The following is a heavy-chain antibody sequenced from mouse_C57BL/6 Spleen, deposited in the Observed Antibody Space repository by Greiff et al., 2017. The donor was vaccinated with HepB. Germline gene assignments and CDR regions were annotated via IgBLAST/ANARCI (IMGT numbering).Heavy chain of an antibody. CDR1: GFTFSSYA. CDR2: ISDGGSYT. CDR3: ARDERYYGSSYYWYFDV. V-gene: IGHV5-4*01. D-gene: IGHD1-1*01. Sequence: EVHLVESGGGLVKPGGSLKLSCAASGFTFSSYAMSWVRQTPEKRLEWVATISDGGSYTYYPDNVKGRFTISRDNAKNNLYLQMSHLKSEDTAMYYCARDERYYGSSYYWYFDVWGTGTTVTVSS. J-gene: IGHJ1*03.